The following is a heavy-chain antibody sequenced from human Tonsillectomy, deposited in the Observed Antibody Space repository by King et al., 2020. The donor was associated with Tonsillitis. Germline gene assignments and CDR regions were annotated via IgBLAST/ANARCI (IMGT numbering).Heavy chain of an antibody. D-gene: IGHD3-10*01. Sequence: VQLVESGGGVVQPGRSLKLSCADSGFSFSDYAMYWVRQAPAKGLEWVAVVSFDGSTAFYADSVKGRFPISRDISKNTLFLQMDSLKTEDTAIYYCARHRPRSQGVLDYWGQGARVTVSS. J-gene: IGHJ4*02. CDR2: VSFDGSTA. CDR1: GFSFSDYA. V-gene: IGHV3-30*04. CDR3: ARHRPRSQGVLDY.